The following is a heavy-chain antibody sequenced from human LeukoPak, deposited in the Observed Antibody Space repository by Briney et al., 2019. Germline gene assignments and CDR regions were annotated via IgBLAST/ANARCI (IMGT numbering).Heavy chain of an antibody. J-gene: IGHJ2*01. CDR3: ARERIYYYDSSGYKSYWYFDL. Sequence: SETLSLTCAVSGGSISSSNWWSWVRQPPGKGLEWIGEIYHSGSTNYNPSLKSRVTISVDKSKNQFSLKLSSVTAADTAVYYCARERIYYYDSSGYKSYWYFDLWGRGTLVTVSS. CDR2: IYHSGST. D-gene: IGHD3-22*01. CDR1: GGSISSSNW. V-gene: IGHV4-4*02.